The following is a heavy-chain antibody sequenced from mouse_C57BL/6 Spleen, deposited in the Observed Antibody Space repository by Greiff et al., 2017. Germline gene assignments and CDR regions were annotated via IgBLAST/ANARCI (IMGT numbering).Heavy chain of an antibody. V-gene: IGHV10-1*01. J-gene: IGHJ1*03. CDR2: IRSKSNNYAT. D-gene: IGHD1-1*01. CDR3: VRQRGSSPFWYFDV. Sequence: DVHLVESGGGLVQPKGSLKLSCAASGFSFNTYAMNWVRQAPGKGLEWVARIRSKSNNYATYYADSVKDRFTISRDDSESMLYLQMNNLKTEDTAMYYCVRQRGSSPFWYFDVWGTGTTVTVSS. CDR1: GFSFNTYA.